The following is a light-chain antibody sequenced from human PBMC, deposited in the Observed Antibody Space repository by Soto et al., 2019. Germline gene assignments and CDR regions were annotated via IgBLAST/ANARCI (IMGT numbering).Light chain of an antibody. J-gene: IGKJ1*01. CDR2: AAS. V-gene: IGKV1-9*01. Sequence: DIQLTQSPSFVSASVGARVTMTGRASQGISSYLAWYQQKPGKAPKLLIYAASTLQSGVPSRFSGSGSGTEFTLTISSLQPEDFATYYCQQYNTYFRTFGQGTKVDIK. CDR1: QGISSY. CDR3: QQYNTYFRT.